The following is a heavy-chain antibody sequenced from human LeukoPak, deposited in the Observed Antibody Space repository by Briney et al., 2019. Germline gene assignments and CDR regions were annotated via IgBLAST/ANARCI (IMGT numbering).Heavy chain of an antibody. V-gene: IGHV1-46*01. CDR2: INPSGGST. D-gene: IGHD6-19*01. Sequence: ASVKVSCKASGYTFTSYYMHWVRQAPGQGLEWMGIINPSGGSTSYAQKFQGRVTMTRDTSTSTAYMELSSLRSEDTAVYYCARGRKAVAAKNLDAFDIWGQGTMVTVSS. CDR3: ARGRKAVAAKNLDAFDI. J-gene: IGHJ3*02. CDR1: GYTFTSYY.